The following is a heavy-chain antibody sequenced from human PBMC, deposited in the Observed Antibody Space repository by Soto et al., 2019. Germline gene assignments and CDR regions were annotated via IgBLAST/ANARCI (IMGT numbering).Heavy chain of an antibody. D-gene: IGHD6-13*01. CDR1: GFTFSRYG. Sequence: GGSLSLSCAASGFTFSRYGMHWVRQAPGKRLEWVAVIWFDGSNKNYADSVKGRVTISRDNSKNTLYLQMNSLRAEDTAVYYCARQCIAAAGPSHGMDVWRQATTVTVSS. V-gene: IGHV3-33*01. CDR2: IWFDGSNK. CDR3: ARQCIAAAGPSHGMDV. J-gene: IGHJ6*02.